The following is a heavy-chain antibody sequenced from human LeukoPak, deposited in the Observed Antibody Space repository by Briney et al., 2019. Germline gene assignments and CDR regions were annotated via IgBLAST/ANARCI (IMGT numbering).Heavy chain of an antibody. CDR2: ITASGGST. CDR3: VKDVEWLVAFDI. Sequence: GGSLRLSCVVSGFTFSDYAMSWVRQAPGKGLEWVSGITASGGSTKYADSVKGRLTISRDDSNNKIFLQMTSLRAEDTALYYCVKDVEWLVAFDIWGHGTMVTVSS. V-gene: IGHV3-23*01. D-gene: IGHD5-12*01. CDR1: GFTFSDYA. J-gene: IGHJ3*02.